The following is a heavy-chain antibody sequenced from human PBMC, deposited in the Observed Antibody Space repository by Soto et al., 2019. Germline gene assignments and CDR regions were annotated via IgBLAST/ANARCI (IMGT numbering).Heavy chain of an antibody. D-gene: IGHD6-19*01. CDR3: AKARFRDSSMFLLDY. CDR1: GFTFSSYA. Sequence: EVQLLESGGGLVQPGGSLRLSCAASGFTFSSYAMSWVRQAPGKGLEWVSAISGSGGSTYYADSVKGRFTISRDNSKNPLYLQMNSLRAEVTAVYYCAKARFRDSSMFLLDYWGQGPLVTVSS. V-gene: IGHV3-23*01. CDR2: ISGSGGST. J-gene: IGHJ4*02.